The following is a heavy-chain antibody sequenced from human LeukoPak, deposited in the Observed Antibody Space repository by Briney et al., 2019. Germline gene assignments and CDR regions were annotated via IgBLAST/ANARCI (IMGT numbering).Heavy chain of an antibody. CDR2: ISGSGGST. V-gene: IGHV3-23*01. Sequence: PGGSLRLSCAASGFTFSSYAMSWVRQAPGKGLEWVSAISGSGGSTYYADSVKGRFTISRDNSKNTLYLQMNSLRAEDTAVYYCARVAAYSGSYQNWFDPWGQGTLVTVSS. CDR1: GFTFSSYA. D-gene: IGHD1-26*01. J-gene: IGHJ5*02. CDR3: ARVAAYSGSYQNWFDP.